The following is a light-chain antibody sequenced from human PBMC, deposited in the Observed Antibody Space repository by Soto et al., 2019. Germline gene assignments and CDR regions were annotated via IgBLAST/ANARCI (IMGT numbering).Light chain of an antibody. CDR1: QSVSRD. Sequence: EIVLTQSPATLSVSPGERATLSCRASQSVSRDLAWYQQKPGQAPRLLIYGASTRAPSIPARFSGSRSGTDFTLTISSLQSEDFAVYYCQQYDKWPTWTFGQGTKVDIK. CDR3: QQYDKWPTWT. V-gene: IGKV3-15*01. CDR2: GAS. J-gene: IGKJ1*01.